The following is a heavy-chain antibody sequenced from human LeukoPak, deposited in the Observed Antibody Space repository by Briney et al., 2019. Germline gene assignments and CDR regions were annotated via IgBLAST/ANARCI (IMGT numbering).Heavy chain of an antibody. J-gene: IGHJ4*02. Sequence: ASVTVSCTASGYTFTGYYMHWVRQAPGQGLEWMGWINPNSGDTKYAQTFQGRVTINRDTSNNTAYMELSRLMSDDTAVYYCVREGEQQLDYLFDYWGQGTLVTVSS. CDR3: VREGEQQLDYLFDY. D-gene: IGHD6-13*01. CDR1: GYTFTGYY. CDR2: INPNSGDT. V-gene: IGHV1-2*02.